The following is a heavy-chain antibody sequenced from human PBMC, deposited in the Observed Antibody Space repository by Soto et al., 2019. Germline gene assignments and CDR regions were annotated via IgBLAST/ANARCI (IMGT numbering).Heavy chain of an antibody. CDR1: GGSISSGDYY. Sequence: SETLSLTCAVSGGSISSGDYYWSWIRQPPGKGLEWIGYIYYSGSTYYNPSLKSRVTISVDTSKNQFSLKLSSVTAADTAVYYCARHPSDFWFDPWGQGTLVTVSS. CDR2: IYYSGST. V-gene: IGHV4-30-4*01. CDR3: ARHPSDFWFDP. D-gene: IGHD2-21*02. J-gene: IGHJ5*02.